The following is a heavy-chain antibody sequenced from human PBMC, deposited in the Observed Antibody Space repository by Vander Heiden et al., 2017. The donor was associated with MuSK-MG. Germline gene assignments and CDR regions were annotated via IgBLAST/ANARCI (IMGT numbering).Heavy chain of an antibody. CDR1: GFTFDDYA. CDR3: AKDRSGSITMVRGFDY. J-gene: IGHJ4*02. V-gene: IGHV3-9*01. CDR2: ISWNSGSI. D-gene: IGHD3-10*01. Sequence: EVQLVESGGGLVQPGRSLRLSCAASGFTFDDYAMHWVRQAPGKGLEWVSGISWNSGSIGYADSVKGRFTISRDNAKNSLYLQMNSLRAEDTALYYCAKDRSGSITMVRGFDYWGQGTLVTVSS.